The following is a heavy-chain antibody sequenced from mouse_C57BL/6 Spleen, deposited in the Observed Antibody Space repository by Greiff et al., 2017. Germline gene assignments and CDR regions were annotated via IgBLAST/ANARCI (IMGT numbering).Heavy chain of an antibody. CDR1: GYTFTSYW. D-gene: IGHD1-1*01. CDR3: ARWNYYGSSYNNWYFDV. J-gene: IGHJ1*03. CDR2: IDPSASET. Sequence: QVQLQQPGAELVRPGSSVTLSCTASGYTFTSYWMHWVKQRPIQGLEWIGNIDPSASETHSNQKFKDKATLTVDKSSSTAYMQLSSLTSEDSAGDYCARWNYYGSSYNNWYFDVWGTGTTVTVSS. V-gene: IGHV1-52*01.